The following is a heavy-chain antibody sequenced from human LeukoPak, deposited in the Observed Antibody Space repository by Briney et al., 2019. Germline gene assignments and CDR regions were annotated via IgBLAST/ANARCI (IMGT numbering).Heavy chain of an antibody. V-gene: IGHV3-20*04. Sequence: GGSLRLSCAASGFTFDDYGMSWVRQAPGKGLEWVSGINWNGGSTGYADSVKGRFTISRDNAKNSLYLQMNSLRAEDTAVYYCARDNKAMDLFYYYYYMDVWGKGTTVTVSS. D-gene: IGHD5-18*01. J-gene: IGHJ6*03. CDR2: INWNGGST. CDR3: ARDNKAMDLFYYYYYMDV. CDR1: GFTFDDYG.